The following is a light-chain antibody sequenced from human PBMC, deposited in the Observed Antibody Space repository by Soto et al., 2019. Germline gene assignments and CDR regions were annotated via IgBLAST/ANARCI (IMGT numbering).Light chain of an antibody. J-gene: IGKJ1*01. CDR2: GAS. CDR3: QQYIKLPRT. V-gene: IGKV3-15*01. Sequence: DIVMTQSPATPSVSPGERATLSCRSRHSVSSDLAWYQQKPGQAPRLLIYGASTRATGIPARFSGSGSGTDVTLTVSSLQSEDFVVYYCQQYIKLPRTFGQGTKVEIK. CDR1: HSVSSD.